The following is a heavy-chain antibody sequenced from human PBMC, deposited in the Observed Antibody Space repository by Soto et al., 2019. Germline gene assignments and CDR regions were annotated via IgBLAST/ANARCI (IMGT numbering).Heavy chain of an antibody. J-gene: IGHJ6*02. CDR2: ISYDGSNK. D-gene: IGHD5-18*01. CDR3: AKDFRVDTAV. CDR1: GFTFSSYG. V-gene: IGHV3-30*18. Sequence: QVQLVESGGGVVQPGRSLRLSCAASGFTFSSYGMHWVRQAPGKGLEWVAVISYDGSNKYYADSVKGRFTISRDNSKNTLYLQMNSLRAEDTAVYCCAKDFRVDTAVWGQGTTVTVSS.